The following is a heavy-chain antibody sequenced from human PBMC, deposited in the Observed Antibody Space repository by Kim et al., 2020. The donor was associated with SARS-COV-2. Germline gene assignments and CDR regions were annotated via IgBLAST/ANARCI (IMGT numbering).Heavy chain of an antibody. CDR1: GDSISYYY. CDR3: ARHGRLQQRDDAFDI. D-gene: IGHD4-4*01. J-gene: IGHJ3*02. CDR2: IYYSGSP. V-gene: IGHV4-59*08. Sequence: SETLSLTCTVSGDSISYYYWSWIRQPPGKGLEWIGYIYYSGSPNYNPSLKSRVTISLDTSKNQFSLYLSSVTAADTAVYYCARHGRLQQRDDAFDIWGQGTMVTVSS.